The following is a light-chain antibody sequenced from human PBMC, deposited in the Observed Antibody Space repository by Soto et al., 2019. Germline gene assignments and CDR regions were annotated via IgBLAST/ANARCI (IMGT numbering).Light chain of an antibody. V-gene: IGLV2-8*01. CDR1: KSDIGVYDF. CDR2: EVV. Sequence: QSALTQPPSASGSPGQSVTISCTGTKSDIGVYDFVSWHQHHPGKAPRLIIYEVVQRPSGVPDRFSGSKSGNTASLTVSGLQAADEADYFCKSYAGSNTYVFGSGTKVTVL. J-gene: IGLJ1*01. CDR3: KSYAGSNTYV.